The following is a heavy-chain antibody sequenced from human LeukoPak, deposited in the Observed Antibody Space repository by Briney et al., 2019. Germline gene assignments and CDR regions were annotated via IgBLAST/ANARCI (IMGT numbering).Heavy chain of an antibody. V-gene: IGHV4-34*01. Sequence: PSETLSLTCAVYGGSFSGYYWSWIRQPPGKGLEWIGEISHSGSTNYNPSLKSRVTISVDTSKNQFSLKLSSVTAADTAVYYCARVLIAVAGTRGSYYFDYWGQGTLVTVSS. CDR3: ARVLIAVAGTRGSYYFDY. CDR1: GGSFSGYY. CDR2: ISHSGST. D-gene: IGHD6-19*01. J-gene: IGHJ4*02.